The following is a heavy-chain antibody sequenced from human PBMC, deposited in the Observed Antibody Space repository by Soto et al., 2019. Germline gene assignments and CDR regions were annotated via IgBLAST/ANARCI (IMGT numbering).Heavy chain of an antibody. J-gene: IGHJ6*02. CDR1: GGTFSSYA. D-gene: IGHD4-4*01. CDR3: ARSLRATVGGMDV. CDR2: IIPIFGTA. V-gene: IGHV1-69*13. Sequence: EASVKVSCKASGGTFSSYAISWVRQAPGQGLEWMGGIIPIFGTANYAQKFQGRVTITADESTSTAYMELSSLRSEDTAVYYCARSLRATVGGMDVWGQGTTVPVSS.